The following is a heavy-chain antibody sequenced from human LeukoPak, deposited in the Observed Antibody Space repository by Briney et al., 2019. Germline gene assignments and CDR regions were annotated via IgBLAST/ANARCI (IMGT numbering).Heavy chain of an antibody. J-gene: IGHJ4*02. CDR3: ARTVPGGIVGARYFDY. CDR2: INTNTGNP. CDR1: GYTFTSYA. Sequence: GASVKVSCKASGYTFTSYAMNWVRLAPGQGLEWMGWINTNTGNPTYAQGFTGRFVFSLDTSVSTAYLQISSLKAEDTAVYYCARTVPGGIVGARYFDYWGQGTLVTVSS. V-gene: IGHV7-4-1*02. D-gene: IGHD1-26*01.